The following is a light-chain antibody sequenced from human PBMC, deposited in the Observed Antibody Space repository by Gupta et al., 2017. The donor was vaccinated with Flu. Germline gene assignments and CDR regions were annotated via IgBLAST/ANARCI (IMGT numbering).Light chain of an antibody. CDR2: EVS. J-gene: IGLJ1*01. CDR3: SSYSSSSISYSGSGTYV. V-gene: IGLV2-14*01. Sequence: QSALTQPASVSGSPGQSLTISCTGTSSDVGGYDFVSWYQQHPGKAPKLIIYEVSNRPSGVSNRFSGSKSGNTASLTISGLQAEDEADYYCSSYSSSSISYSGSGTYVFGAGSHVTVL. CDR1: SSDVGGYDF.